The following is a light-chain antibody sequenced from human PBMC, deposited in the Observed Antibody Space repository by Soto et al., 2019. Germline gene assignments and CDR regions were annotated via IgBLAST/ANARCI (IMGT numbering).Light chain of an antibody. CDR2: DNN. CDR3: GTWDFSLSGVV. V-gene: IGLV1-51*01. Sequence: QSVLTQPPSVSAAPGQKVTISCSGSSSNIGNNYVSWYQQLPGTAPKLLIYDNNKRPSGIPDRFSGSKSGTSATLGITGLQTGDEADYYCGTWDFSLSGVVFGGVTKLTVL. CDR1: SSNIGNNY. J-gene: IGLJ3*02.